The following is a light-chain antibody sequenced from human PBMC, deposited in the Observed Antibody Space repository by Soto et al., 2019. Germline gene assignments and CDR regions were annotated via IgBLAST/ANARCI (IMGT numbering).Light chain of an antibody. V-gene: IGKV1-5*03. CDR3: QQYNSYPVT. CDR1: QSISTW. Sequence: DIQMTQSPSTLSASVGDRVTTTCRASQSISTWLAWYQQKPGQAPKLLIYQASSLHSGVPSRFSGSGSGTEFTLTITSLQPYDFATYYWQQYNSYPVTFGGGTRVEIK. J-gene: IGKJ4*01. CDR2: QAS.